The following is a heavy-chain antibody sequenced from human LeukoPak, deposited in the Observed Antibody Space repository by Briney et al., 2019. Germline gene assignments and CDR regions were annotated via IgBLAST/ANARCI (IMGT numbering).Heavy chain of an antibody. V-gene: IGHV4-31*03. CDR3: ARDEIAAAGTGYYYYGMDV. CDR1: GGSISSGGYY. CDR2: IYYSGST. Sequence: PSETLSLTCTVSGGSISSGGYYWSWIRQHPGKGLEWIGYIYYSGSTYYNPSLKSRVTISVDTSKNQFSLKLSSVTAADTAVYYCARDEIAAAGTGYYYYGMDVWGQGTTVTVSS. J-gene: IGHJ6*02. D-gene: IGHD6-13*01.